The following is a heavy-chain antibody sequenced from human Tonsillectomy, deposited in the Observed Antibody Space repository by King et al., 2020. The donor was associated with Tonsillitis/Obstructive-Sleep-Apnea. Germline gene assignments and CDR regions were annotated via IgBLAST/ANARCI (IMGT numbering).Heavy chain of an antibody. V-gene: IGHV1-69*01. Sequence: VQLVQSGAEVKKPGASVKVSCKASGGTFSSYAINWVRQAPGQGLEWMGGIIPIFGTANYAQTYQGRVTITADESTSTAYMELSSLRSEDTAVYYCARATTVTTDYYYSYMDVWGKGTTVTVSS. D-gene: IGHD4-11*01. CDR3: ARATTVTTDYYYSYMDV. J-gene: IGHJ6*03. CDR2: IIPIFGTA. CDR1: GGTFSSYA.